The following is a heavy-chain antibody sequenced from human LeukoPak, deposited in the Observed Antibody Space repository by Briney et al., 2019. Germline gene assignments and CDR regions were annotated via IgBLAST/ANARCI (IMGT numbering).Heavy chain of an antibody. CDR1: GFTFSSYA. D-gene: IGHD3-10*01. Sequence: PGGSLRLSCAASGFTFSSYAMSWVRQAPGKGLEWVSAISGSGGSTYYADSVKGRFTISRDNSKNTLYLQMNSLGAEDTAVYYCAKNRGNYYGSGSYYLDYWGQGTLVTVSS. V-gene: IGHV3-23*01. J-gene: IGHJ4*02. CDR2: ISGSGGST. CDR3: AKNRGNYYGSGSYYLDY.